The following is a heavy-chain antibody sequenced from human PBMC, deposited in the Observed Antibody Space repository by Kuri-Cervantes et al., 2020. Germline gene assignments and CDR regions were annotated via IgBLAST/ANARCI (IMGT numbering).Heavy chain of an antibody. CDR1: GFTFSRYG. J-gene: IGHJ6*01. D-gene: IGHD3-10*01. CDR2: ISGSGGGT. Sequence: GESLKISCAASGFTFSRYGINWVRQAPGKGLEWVSAISGSGGGTYYADSVKGRFTISRDNSKNTLYLQMNSLRAEDTAVYYCASPWAATMVRGYGMDVWGQGTTVTGYS. CDR3: ASPWAATMVRGYGMDV. V-gene: IGHV3-23*01.